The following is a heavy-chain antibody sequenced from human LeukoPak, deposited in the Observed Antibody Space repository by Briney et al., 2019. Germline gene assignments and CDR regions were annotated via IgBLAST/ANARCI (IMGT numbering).Heavy chain of an antibody. CDR1: GFTFSNYA. CDR3: AKRSGSYYGDFDY. D-gene: IGHD1-26*01. J-gene: IGHJ4*02. Sequence: GGSLRLSCAASGFTFSNYAMTWVRQAPGKGLEWVSGISGSGSSTYYADSVKGRFTLSRDYPKNTLYLQMNSLRAEDTAVYYCAKRSGSYYGDFDYWGQGTLVTVSS. V-gene: IGHV3-23*01. CDR2: ISGSGSST.